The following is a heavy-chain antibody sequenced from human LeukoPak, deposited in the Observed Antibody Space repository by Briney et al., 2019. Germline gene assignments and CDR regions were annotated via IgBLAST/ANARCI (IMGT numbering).Heavy chain of an antibody. CDR1: GFTFSNAW. CDR2: IKTKTEGETT. J-gene: IGHJ5*02. D-gene: IGHD2/OR15-2a*01. CDR3: IQYLAS. Sequence: PGGSLRLSCAASGFTFSNAWMSWVRQAPGRGLEWVGHIKTKTEGETTAYAAPVEGRFSISRDDSINTLYLQMNSLTTEDTAVYFCIQYLASWGQGTLVTVSS. V-gene: IGHV3-15*01.